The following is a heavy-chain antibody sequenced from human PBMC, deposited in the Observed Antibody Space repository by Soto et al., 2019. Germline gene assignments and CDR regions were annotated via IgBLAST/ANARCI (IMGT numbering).Heavy chain of an antibody. V-gene: IGHV4-34*01. J-gene: IGHJ4*01. D-gene: IGHD3-9*01. Sequence: SGTLSLTCAVYGGAFSGYYLCWIRPPPGRGLERIAEASHSGSTKYNPSLESRVTISVDTSKNQFSLRLSSMTAADTAVYYCARGPYDILSGSRGYFDYWGHGILVTVSS. CDR2: ASHSGST. CDR3: ARGPYDILSGSRGYFDY. CDR1: GGAFSGYY.